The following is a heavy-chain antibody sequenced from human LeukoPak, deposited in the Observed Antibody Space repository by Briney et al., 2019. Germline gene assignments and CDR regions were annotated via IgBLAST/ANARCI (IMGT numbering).Heavy chain of an antibody. D-gene: IGHD3-22*01. CDR2: IKSDGST. Sequence: GGSLRLSRAASGFTFSTYWMHWVRQAPGKGLVWVSRIKSDGSTNYADSVKGRFTISRDNAENTVSLQMNSLRPEDTGVYYCARAPSEIGGYYPEYFRHWGQGTLVTVSS. V-gene: IGHV3-74*01. CDR1: GFTFSTYW. J-gene: IGHJ1*01. CDR3: ARAPSEIGGYYPEYFRH.